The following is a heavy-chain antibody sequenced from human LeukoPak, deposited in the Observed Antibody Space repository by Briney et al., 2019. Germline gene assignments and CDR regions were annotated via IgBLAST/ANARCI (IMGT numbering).Heavy chain of an antibody. V-gene: IGHV3-30*02. CDR1: GFTFSSYG. CDR2: IRYDGSNK. D-gene: IGHD4-17*01. J-gene: IGHJ6*03. CDR3: AKAPSTTHYYYYMDV. Sequence: GGSLRLXCAASGFTFSSYGMHWVRQAPGKGLESVAFIRYDGSNKYYADSVKGRFTISRDNSKNTLYLQTNSLRAEDTAVYYCAKAPSTTHYYYYMDVWGKGTTVTVSS.